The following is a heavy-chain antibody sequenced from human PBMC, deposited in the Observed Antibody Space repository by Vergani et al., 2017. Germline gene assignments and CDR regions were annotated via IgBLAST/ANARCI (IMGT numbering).Heavy chain of an antibody. D-gene: IGHD4-17*01. J-gene: IGHJ4*02. CDR3: ARLTRLRPPKGIDY. Sequence: QLQLQESGPGLVKPSETLSLTCTVSGGSISSSSYYWGWIRQPPGKGLEWIGSIYYSGSTYYNPSLKSRVTISVDTSKNQFSLKLSSVPAADTAVYYCARLTRLRPPKGIDYWGQGTLVTVSS. V-gene: IGHV4-39*07. CDR2: IYYSGST. CDR1: GGSISSSSYY.